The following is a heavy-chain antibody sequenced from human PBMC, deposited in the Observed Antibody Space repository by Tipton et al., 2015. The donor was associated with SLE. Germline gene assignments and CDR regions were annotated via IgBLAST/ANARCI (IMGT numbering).Heavy chain of an antibody. CDR2: MYNSGNI. J-gene: IGHJ5*02. CDR3: ARQGEYSSSSGFWFDP. V-gene: IGHV4-59*08. D-gene: IGHD6-6*01. Sequence: TLSLTCTVSGDSISRYYWSWIRQPPGKGLEWIGYMYNSGNINYPPSLNPSLKSRVTISVDTSKSQFSLKLTSVTAADTAVYYCARQGEYSSSSGFWFDPWGQGTLVTVSS. CDR1: GDSISRYY.